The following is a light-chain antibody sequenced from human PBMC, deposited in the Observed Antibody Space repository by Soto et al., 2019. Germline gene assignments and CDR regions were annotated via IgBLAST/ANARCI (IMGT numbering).Light chain of an antibody. CDR1: SGSVSTSYY. Sequence: QAVVTQEPSFSVSPGGTVTLTCGLTSGSVSTSYYPSWYQQTPGQAPRTLIYSTNTRSSGVPDRFSGSILGNKAALTITGAQADDECDYYSVLYMGSGTVVFGGGTKLTVL. CDR2: STN. V-gene: IGLV8-61*01. CDR3: VLYMGSGTVV. J-gene: IGLJ2*01.